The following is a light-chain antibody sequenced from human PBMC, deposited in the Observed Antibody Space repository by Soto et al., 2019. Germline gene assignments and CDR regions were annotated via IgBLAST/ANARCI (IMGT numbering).Light chain of an antibody. CDR1: SSDVGSYNR. V-gene: IGLV2-18*02. CDR2: EVS. Sequence: QSALTQPPSVSGSPGQSVTISCTGTSSDVGSYNRVSWYQQPPGTAPKLMIYEVSNRPSGVPDRFSGSKSGNTASLTISGLQAEDEADYYCRSYTSSSTFVFGGGTKLTVL. CDR3: RSYTSSSTFV. J-gene: IGLJ2*01.